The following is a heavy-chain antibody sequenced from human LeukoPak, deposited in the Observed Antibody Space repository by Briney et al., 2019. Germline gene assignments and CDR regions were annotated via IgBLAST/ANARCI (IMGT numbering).Heavy chain of an antibody. CDR2: IKPNSGGT. J-gene: IGHJ6*02. V-gene: IGHV1-2*02. D-gene: IGHD2-2*02. Sequence: ASVKVSCKASGYTFTGYYMHWVRQAPGQGLEWMGWIKPNSGGTNYAQKFQGRVTMTRDTSISTAYMELSRLRSDDTAVYYCARDQGSTSCYSCYYYGMDVWGQGTTVTVSS. CDR3: ARDQGSTSCYSCYYYGMDV. CDR1: GYTFTGYY.